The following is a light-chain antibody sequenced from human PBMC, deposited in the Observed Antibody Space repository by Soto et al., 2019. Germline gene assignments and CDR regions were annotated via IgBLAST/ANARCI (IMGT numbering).Light chain of an antibody. CDR1: QGISSA. CDR3: QQFHAYPLT. J-gene: IGKJ4*01. Sequence: ATQLTQSPSSLSASVGDRVTITCRASQGISSALAWFQHKPGKTPNVLISDASTLENGVPSRFSGSGSGTDFTLTISGLQPADFATYYCQQFHAYPLTFGGGTTVGI. V-gene: IGKV1-13*02. CDR2: DAS.